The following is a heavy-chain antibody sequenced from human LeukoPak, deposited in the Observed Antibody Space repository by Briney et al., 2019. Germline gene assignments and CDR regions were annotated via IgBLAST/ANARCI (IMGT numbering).Heavy chain of an antibody. CDR3: ARYGSGSYYNVGWFDP. CDR2: IYYSGST. Sequence: SETLSLTCTVSGGSISSSSYYWGWIRQPPGKGLEWIGSIYYSGSTYYNPSLKSRVTISVDTSKNQFSLKLSSVTAADTAVYYCARYGSGSYYNVGWFDPWGQGTLVTVSS. D-gene: IGHD3-10*01. V-gene: IGHV4-39*07. CDR1: GGSISSSSYY. J-gene: IGHJ5*02.